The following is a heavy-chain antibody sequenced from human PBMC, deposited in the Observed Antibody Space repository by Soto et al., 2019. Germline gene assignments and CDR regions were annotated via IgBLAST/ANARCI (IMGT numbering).Heavy chain of an antibody. CDR1: GFTFSNAW. CDR3: TTDELLDYYYYGMDV. J-gene: IGHJ6*02. CDR2: IKSKTDGGTT. Sequence: KPGGSLRLSCAASGFTFSNAWMSWVRQAPGKGLEWVGRIKSKTDGGTTDYAAPVKGRFTISRDDSKNTLYLQMNSLKTEDTAVYYCTTDELLDYYYYGMDVWGQGTTVTVSS. V-gene: IGHV3-15*01. D-gene: IGHD1-26*01.